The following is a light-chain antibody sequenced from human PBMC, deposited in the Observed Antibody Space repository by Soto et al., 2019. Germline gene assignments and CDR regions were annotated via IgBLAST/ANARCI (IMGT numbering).Light chain of an antibody. J-gene: IGLJ1*01. CDR3: SSYAGTVYV. CDR2: EVS. Sequence: QSALTQPPSASGSPGQSVTISCTGTSSDVGGYNYVSWYQQHPGKAPKLMIYEVSKRPSGVPARFSGSKSGNTASLTVSGLQAEDEADYYCSSYAGTVYVFGTGTKLTVL. CDR1: SSDVGGYNY. V-gene: IGLV2-8*01.